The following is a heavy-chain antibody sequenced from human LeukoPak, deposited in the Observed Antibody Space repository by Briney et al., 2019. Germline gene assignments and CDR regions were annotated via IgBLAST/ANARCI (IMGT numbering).Heavy chain of an antibody. CDR1: GFTFSSYG. Sequence: PGGSLRLSCAASGFTFSSYGMHWVRQAPGKGLEWVAFIRYDGSNKYYADSVKGRFTISRDNSKNTLYLQMNSLRAEDTAMYSCARVRTIFGVPSDYYMDVWGKGTTVTVSS. D-gene: IGHD3-3*01. V-gene: IGHV3-30*02. CDR3: ARVRTIFGVPSDYYMDV. J-gene: IGHJ6*03. CDR2: IRYDGSNK.